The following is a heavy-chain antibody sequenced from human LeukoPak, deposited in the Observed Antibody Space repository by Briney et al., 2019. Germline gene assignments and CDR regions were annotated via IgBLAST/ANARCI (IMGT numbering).Heavy chain of an antibody. CDR3: TTDLVEQLVYFDY. CDR1: GFTFSNAW. V-gene: IGHV3-15*01. CDR2: IKSKTDGGTT. J-gene: IGHJ4*02. D-gene: IGHD6-6*01. Sequence: GGSLRLSCAASGFTFSNAWMSWVRQAPGKGLEWVGRIKSKTDGGTTDYAAPVKGRFTISRDDSKNTLYLQMNNLKTEDTAVYYCTTDLVEQLVYFDYWGQGTLVTVPS.